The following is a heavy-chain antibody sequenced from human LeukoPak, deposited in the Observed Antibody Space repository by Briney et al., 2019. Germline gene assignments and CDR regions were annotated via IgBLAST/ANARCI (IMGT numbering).Heavy chain of an antibody. CDR2: IYHSGST. V-gene: IGHV4-38-2*02. J-gene: IGHJ3*02. CDR3: ARDGIAEGLDAFDI. CDR1: GYSISSGYY. D-gene: IGHD6-13*01. Sequence: SETLSLTCTVSGYSISSGYYWGWIRQPPGKGLEWIGSIYHSGSTYYNPSLKSRVTISVDTSKNQFSLKLSSVTAADTAVYYCARDGIAEGLDAFDIWGQGTMVTVSS.